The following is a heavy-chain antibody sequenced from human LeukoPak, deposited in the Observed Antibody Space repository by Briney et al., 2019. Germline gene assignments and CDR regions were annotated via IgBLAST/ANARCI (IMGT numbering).Heavy chain of an antibody. CDR3: ARGQVYDSRGFYMYYFDY. V-gene: IGHV4-31*03. J-gene: IGHJ4*02. Sequence: PSQTLSLTCTASGGSISSGGYFWSWIRQHPGKGLEWIGYIYHSGTSYYNPSLKSRLIISVDTSKNQFSLKLSSVTAADTAVYYCARGQVYDSRGFYMYYFDYWGQGTLVTVSS. CDR2: IYHSGTS. D-gene: IGHD3-22*01. CDR1: GGSISSGGYF.